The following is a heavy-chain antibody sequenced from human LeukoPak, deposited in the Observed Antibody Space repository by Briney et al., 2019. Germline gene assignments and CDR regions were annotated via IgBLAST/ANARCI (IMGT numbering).Heavy chain of an antibody. D-gene: IGHD5-18*01. CDR1: GYTFIDYY. CDR3: ARDVADSLIDY. Sequence: ASVKVSCKASGYTFIDYYIHWVRRAPGQGLEWMGWINPHSGATNYAQNFQGRVTMTRDTSISTAYMELSRLRSDDTAVYYCARDVADSLIDYWGQGTLVTVSS. V-gene: IGHV1-2*02. CDR2: INPHSGAT. J-gene: IGHJ4*02.